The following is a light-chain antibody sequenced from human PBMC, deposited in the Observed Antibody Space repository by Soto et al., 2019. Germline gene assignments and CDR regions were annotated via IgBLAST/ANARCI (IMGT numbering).Light chain of an antibody. CDR3: SSYAGSNIYV. J-gene: IGLJ1*01. Sequence: QSVLTQPPSASGSPGQSITISCTGTSSDVGAFNYVSWYQQHPGKAPKLMIFEINKRPSGVPDRFSGSKSGNSASLTVSGLQTEDEADYYCSSYAGSNIYVFGRGTKV. CDR2: EIN. CDR1: SSDVGAFNY. V-gene: IGLV2-8*01.